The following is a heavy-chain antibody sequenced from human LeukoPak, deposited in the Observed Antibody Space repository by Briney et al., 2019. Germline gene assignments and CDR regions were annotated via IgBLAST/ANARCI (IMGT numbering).Heavy chain of an antibody. CDR2: IKQDGSEK. CDR3: ARPLGYSGYDFNY. D-gene: IGHD5-12*01. J-gene: IGHJ4*02. CDR1: GFTFSSYW. V-gene: IGHV3-7*05. Sequence: GGSLRLSCAASGFTFSSYWMSWVRQAPGKGLEWVANIKQDGSEKYYVDSVKGRFTISRDNAKNSLYLQMNSLRAEDTAVYYCARPLGYSGYDFNYWGQGTLVTVSS.